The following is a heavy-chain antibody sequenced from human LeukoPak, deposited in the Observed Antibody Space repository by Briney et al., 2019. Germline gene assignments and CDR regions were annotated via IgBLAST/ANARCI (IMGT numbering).Heavy chain of an antibody. Sequence: GGSLRLFCAASGFAFSRSWMLWARQAPGKGLVWVSRINSDWTYTNYADSVKGRFTISRDNAKNTLYLQMNSLRAEDTAVYYCARDLSHTFDYWGQGTLVTVSS. CDR2: INSDWTYT. CDR1: GFAFSRSW. V-gene: IGHV3-74*01. CDR3: ARDLSHTFDY. J-gene: IGHJ4*02.